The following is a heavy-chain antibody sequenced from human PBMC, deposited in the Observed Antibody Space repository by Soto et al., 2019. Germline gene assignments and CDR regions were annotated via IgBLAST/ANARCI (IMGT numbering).Heavy chain of an antibody. CDR2: TYYRSKWYN. J-gene: IGHJ4*02. Sequence: PSQTLSLTCAISGDSVSSNSAAWNWISQSPSRGLEWLGRTYYRSKWYNDYAVSVKSRITINPDTSKNQFSLQLNSVTPEDTAVYYCARAPTPRRSSGWYVFDYWGQGTLVTVSS. CDR1: GDSVSSNSAA. D-gene: IGHD6-19*01. CDR3: ARAPTPRRSSGWYVFDY. V-gene: IGHV6-1*01.